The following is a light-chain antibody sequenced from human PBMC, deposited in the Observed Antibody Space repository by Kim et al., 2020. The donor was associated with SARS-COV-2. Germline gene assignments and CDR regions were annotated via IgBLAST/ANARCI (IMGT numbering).Light chain of an antibody. V-gene: IGKV1-17*03. CDR1: QGITNH. Sequence: ASVGDRVSITCRASQGITNHLAWFQQKPGKVPERLIYAASNLQSGVPSRFSGSGSGTEFTLTISSLQPEDFAIYYCQQYNTYPRTFGQGTKVDIK. CDR2: AAS. CDR3: QQYNTYPRT. J-gene: IGKJ1*01.